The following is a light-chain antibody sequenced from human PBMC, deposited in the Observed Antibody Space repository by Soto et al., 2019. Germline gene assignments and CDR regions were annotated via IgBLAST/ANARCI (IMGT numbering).Light chain of an antibody. CDR3: SSYTSSSTYV. CDR1: SSDY. V-gene: IGLV2-14*01. J-gene: IGLJ1*01. CDR2: EVS. Sequence: QSVLTQPASVSGSPGQSITISCTGTSSDYVSWYQQHPGKAPKFLISEVSNRPSGISNRFSGSKSGNTASLTISGLQADDEADYSCSSYTSSSTYVFGTGTKVTVL.